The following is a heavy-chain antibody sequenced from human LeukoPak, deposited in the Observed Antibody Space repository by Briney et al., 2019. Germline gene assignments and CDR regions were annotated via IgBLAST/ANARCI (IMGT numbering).Heavy chain of an antibody. J-gene: IGHJ4*02. V-gene: IGHV1-2*02. Sequence: ASVKVSCKASGYTFTGYYIDWVRQAPGQGLEWMGWINSDSGGTNYAQQFQGRVTMTRDTSTSTAYMELSSLRSDDTAFYYCARDTITVTTPYFDYWGQGTLL. D-gene: IGHD4-17*01. CDR3: ARDTITVTTPYFDY. CDR1: GYTFTGYY. CDR2: INSDSGGT.